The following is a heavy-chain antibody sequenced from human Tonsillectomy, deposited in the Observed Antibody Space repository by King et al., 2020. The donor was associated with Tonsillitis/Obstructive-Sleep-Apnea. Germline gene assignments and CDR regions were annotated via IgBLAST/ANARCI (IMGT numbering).Heavy chain of an antibody. V-gene: IGHV1-69*10. D-gene: IGHD3-9*01. J-gene: IGHJ6*02. Sequence: VQLVESGAEVKKPGSSVKVSCKASGGTFSSYAISWVRQAPGQGLEWMGGIIPILGIANYAQKFQGRVTITADKSTSTAYMELSSLRSEDTAVYYCAGGAMAGPQCDILTGYTDYYYYYGMDVWGQGTTVTVSS. CDR2: IIPILGIA. CDR3: AGGAMAGPQCDILTGYTDYYYYYGMDV. CDR1: GGTFSSYA.